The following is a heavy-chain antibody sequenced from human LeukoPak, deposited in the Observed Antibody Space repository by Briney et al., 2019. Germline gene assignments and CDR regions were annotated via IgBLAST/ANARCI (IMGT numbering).Heavy chain of an antibody. Sequence: PGGTLRLSCAASGFTFSSYGMSWVRQAPGKGLEWVSAISGSGGSTYYADSVKGRFTISRDNSKNTLYLQMNSLRAEDTAVYYCAKVRRSGYHPVDYWGQGTLVTVSS. CDR2: ISGSGGST. V-gene: IGHV3-23*01. CDR3: AKVRRSGYHPVDY. CDR1: GFTFSSYG. J-gene: IGHJ4*02. D-gene: IGHD3-22*01.